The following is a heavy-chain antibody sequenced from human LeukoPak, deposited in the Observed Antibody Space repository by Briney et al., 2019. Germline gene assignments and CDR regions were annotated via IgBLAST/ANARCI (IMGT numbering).Heavy chain of an antibody. CDR2: ISSSSSTI. CDR1: GFTFSSYS. V-gene: IGHV3-48*01. Sequence: GGSLRLSCAASGFTFSSYSMNWVRQAPGKGLEWVSYISSSSSTIYYADSEKGRFTISRDNAKNSLYLQMNSLRAEDTAVYYCARGQKLRFLEWLFDWFDPWGQGTLVTVSS. J-gene: IGHJ5*02. D-gene: IGHD3-3*01. CDR3: ARGQKLRFLEWLFDWFDP.